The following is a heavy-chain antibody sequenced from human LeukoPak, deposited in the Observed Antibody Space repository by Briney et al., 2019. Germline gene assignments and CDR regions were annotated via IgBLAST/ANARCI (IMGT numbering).Heavy chain of an antibody. D-gene: IGHD2/OR15-2a*01. CDR3: ARRREYRIDY. CDR1: GFTFDDYT. Sequence: GGSLRLSCAASGFTFDDYTMHWVRQAPGKGLEWVSGISWNSDSIGYADSVKGRFTISRDNAKNSLYLQMNSLRAEDTALYYCARRREYRIDYWGQGTLVTVSS. J-gene: IGHJ4*02. V-gene: IGHV3-9*01. CDR2: ISWNSDSI.